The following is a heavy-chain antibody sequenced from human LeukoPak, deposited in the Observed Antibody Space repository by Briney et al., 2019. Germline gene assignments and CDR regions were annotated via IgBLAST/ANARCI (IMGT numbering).Heavy chain of an antibody. Sequence: GGSLRLSCAASGLTGSHNYVSWVRQAPGKGLEWVSAIHTSGDTCYADSVKGRFTISRDTSKNTLYLQLNSLRVEDTAVYYCIVFGDSNHWGQGTLVTVSS. V-gene: IGHV3-53*01. J-gene: IGHJ5*02. D-gene: IGHD4-17*01. CDR1: GLTGSHNY. CDR2: IHTSGDT. CDR3: IVFGDSNH.